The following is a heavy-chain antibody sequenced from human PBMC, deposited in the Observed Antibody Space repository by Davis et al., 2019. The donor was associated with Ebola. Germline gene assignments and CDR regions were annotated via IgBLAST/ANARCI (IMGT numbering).Heavy chain of an antibody. CDR1: GGSISSSSYY. CDR2: IYYSGST. V-gene: IGHV4-39*01. J-gene: IGHJ6*02. CDR3: ARVQVGGGSCYLTRCYYGMDV. Sequence: PSETLSLTCTVSGGSISSSSYYWGWIRQPPGKGLEWIGSIYYSGSTYYNPSLKSRVTISVDTSKNQFSLKLSSVTAADTAVYYCARVQVGGGSCYLTRCYYGMDVWGQGTTVTVSS. D-gene: IGHD2-15*01.